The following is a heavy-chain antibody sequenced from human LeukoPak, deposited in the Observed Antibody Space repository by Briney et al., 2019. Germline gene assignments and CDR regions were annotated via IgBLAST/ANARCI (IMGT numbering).Heavy chain of an antibody. CDR1: GVTFSRYS. D-gene: IGHD5-12*01. J-gene: IGHJ4*02. CDR2: ISSRSSYI. Sequence: PWGSLRLSCAASGVTFSRYSMNWVRQAPGKGLGWVSSISSRSSYIYYTDSVKGRFTISRNNAKNSLYLQMNSPRADETAVYYCGRGGEFSGYEIWGQGTLVTVSS. CDR3: GRGGEFSGYEI. V-gene: IGHV3-21*01.